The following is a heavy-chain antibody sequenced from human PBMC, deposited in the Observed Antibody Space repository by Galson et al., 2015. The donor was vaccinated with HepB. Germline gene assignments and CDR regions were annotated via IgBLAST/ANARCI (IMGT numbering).Heavy chain of an antibody. J-gene: IGHJ4*02. CDR3: ARTAPGYSSSWYTGVD. CDR2: ISAYNGNT. V-gene: IGHV1-18*01. Sequence: SVKVSCKASGYTFTSYGISWVRQAPGQGLEWMGWISAYNGNTNYAQELQGRVTMTTDTSTSTAYMELRSLRSDDTAVYYCARTAPGYSSSWYTGVDWGQGTLVTVSS. D-gene: IGHD6-13*01. CDR1: GYTFTSYG.